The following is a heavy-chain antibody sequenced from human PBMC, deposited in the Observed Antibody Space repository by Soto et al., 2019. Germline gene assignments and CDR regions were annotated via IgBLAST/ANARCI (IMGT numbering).Heavy chain of an antibody. J-gene: IGHJ3*01. CDR2: INTDGSST. V-gene: IGHV3-74*01. CDR1: GFSFSSYW. Sequence: EVQLVESGGTLVQPGGSLRLSCADSGFSFSSYWMHWVRQGPGKGLVWVARINTDGSSTNYADSVKGRFTISRDNAKNTVYLQMTSLGADDTAVYYCARSPGGYYLDWGQGTMVTVSS. CDR3: ARSPGGYYLD. D-gene: IGHD3-10*01.